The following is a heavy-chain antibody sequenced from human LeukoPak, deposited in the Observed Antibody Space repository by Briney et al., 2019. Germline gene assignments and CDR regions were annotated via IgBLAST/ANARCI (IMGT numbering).Heavy chain of an antibody. CDR1: GYTFTSYG. Sequence: ASVKVSCKASGYTFTSYGISWVRQAPGQGLEWMGWISAYNGNTNYAQKLQGRVTMTTDTSTSTAYMELRSLRSDDTAVYYCARALWFGDHTTGVYYYYYMDVWGKGTTVTVSS. V-gene: IGHV1-18*01. D-gene: IGHD3-10*01. CDR3: ARALWFGDHTTGVYYYYYMDV. CDR2: ISAYNGNT. J-gene: IGHJ6*03.